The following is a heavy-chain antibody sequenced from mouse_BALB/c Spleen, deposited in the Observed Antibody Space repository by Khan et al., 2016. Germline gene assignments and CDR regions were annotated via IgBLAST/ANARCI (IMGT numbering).Heavy chain of an antibody. CDR3: ARPITTATSNWFVY. D-gene: IGHD1-2*01. CDR1: GFTFSDYG. Sequence: EVELVESGGDLVRPGGSLKLSCAASGFTFSDYGMSWVRQTPDKRLEWVATIDGGGSYTYYPDSVKGRLTISRDNAKSTLYLQMSSLKSEDTAVYYCARPITTATSNWFVYWGQGTLVTVSA. J-gene: IGHJ3*01. V-gene: IGHV5-6*01. CDR2: IDGGGSYT.